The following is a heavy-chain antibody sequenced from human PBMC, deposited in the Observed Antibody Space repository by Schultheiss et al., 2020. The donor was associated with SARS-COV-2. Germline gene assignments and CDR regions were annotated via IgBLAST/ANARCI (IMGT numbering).Heavy chain of an antibody. CDR3: ARRVLRLTGDEGFDY. J-gene: IGHJ4*02. CDR2: INHSGST. CDR1: GFTFSRNA. Sequence: GSLRLSCAASGFTFSRNAVNWVRQAPGKGLEWIGEINHSGSTYYSPSLKSRVTISVDTSKNQFSLKLSSVTAADTAVYYCARRVLRLTGDEGFDYWGQGTLVTVSS. V-gene: IGHV4-34*01. D-gene: IGHD4/OR15-4a*01.